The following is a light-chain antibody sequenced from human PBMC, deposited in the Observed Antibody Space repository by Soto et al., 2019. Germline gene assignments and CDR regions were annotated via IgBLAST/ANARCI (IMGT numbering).Light chain of an antibody. CDR3: QQYGTSPQG. J-gene: IGKJ3*01. CDR2: AAS. Sequence: EIVLTQSPGTLSLSLGERATLSCRASQSVSSSYLAWYQQKPGQAPRLLIYAASSRATGIPDRFSGSGSGTSFPLTISRLEPEEFGVYYCQQYGTSPQGFGPGTKVDIK. V-gene: IGKV3-20*01. CDR1: QSVSSSY.